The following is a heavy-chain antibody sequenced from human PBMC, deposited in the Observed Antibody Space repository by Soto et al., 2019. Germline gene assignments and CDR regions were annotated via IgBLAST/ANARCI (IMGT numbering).Heavy chain of an antibody. CDR2: ITSRGTTV. V-gene: IGHV3-48*02. CDR3: ARGSSNWAYYFDF. CDR1: GFTFSSYS. Sequence: EVHLVESGGGLVQPGGSLRLSCAASGFTFSSYSLHWVRQAPGKGLEWVSYITSRGTTVYYADSVRGRFTISRDNAKNSLYLQMNSLRDDDTAVYYCARGSSNWAYYFDFWGQGTLVTVSS. J-gene: IGHJ4*02. D-gene: IGHD6-13*01.